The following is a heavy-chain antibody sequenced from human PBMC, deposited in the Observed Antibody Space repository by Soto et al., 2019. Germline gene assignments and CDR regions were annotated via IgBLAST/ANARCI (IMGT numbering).Heavy chain of an antibody. V-gene: IGHV4-31*03. CDR3: ARGYDILTGFLFDL. CDR2: IYYSGST. D-gene: IGHD3-9*01. CDR1: GGSISSGGYY. J-gene: IGHJ2*01. Sequence: QVQLQESGPGLVKPSQTLSLTCTVSGGSISSGGYYWSWIRQHPGKGLEWIGYIYYSGSTYYNPSLKSRVIISVDTSKNQFSLKLSSVTAADTAVYYCARGYDILTGFLFDLWGRGTLVTVSS.